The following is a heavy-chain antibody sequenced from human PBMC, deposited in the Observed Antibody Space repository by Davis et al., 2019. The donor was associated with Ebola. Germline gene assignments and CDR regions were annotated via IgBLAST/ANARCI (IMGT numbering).Heavy chain of an antibody. V-gene: IGHV6-1*01. CDR2: TYYKSKWYN. Sequence: HSQTLSLTCVISGDSVPSGGWNWIRQSPSRGLEWLGRTYYKSKWYNDYAVSVKSRITINPDTSKNQFSLHLNSVTPEDTAVYYCARGSRNMDVWGQGTTVTVSS. CDR3: ARGSRNMDV. CDR1: GDSVPSGG. J-gene: IGHJ6*02.